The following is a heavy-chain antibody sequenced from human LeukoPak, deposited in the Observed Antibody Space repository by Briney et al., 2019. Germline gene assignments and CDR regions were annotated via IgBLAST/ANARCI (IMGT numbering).Heavy chain of an antibody. Sequence: GGSLRLSCAASGFTFNSYGMNWVRQAPGKGLEWVSAISGSGGSTYYADSVKGRFTISRDNSKNTLYLQMNSLRAEDTAVYYCAKDRVAVAGTPLYYFDYWGQGTLVTVSS. V-gene: IGHV3-23*01. J-gene: IGHJ4*02. CDR3: AKDRVAVAGTPLYYFDY. D-gene: IGHD6-19*01. CDR1: GFTFNSYG. CDR2: ISGSGGST.